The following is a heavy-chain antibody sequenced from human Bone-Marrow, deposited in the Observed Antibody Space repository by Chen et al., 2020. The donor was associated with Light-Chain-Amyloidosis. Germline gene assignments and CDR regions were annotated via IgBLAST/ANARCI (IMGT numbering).Heavy chain of an antibody. Sequence: QVQLVESGGGVVQPGGSLRLSCAASGFTFSSYGLHWVRQAPGKGLEWVAFIRYDGSNKYYADSVKGRFTISRDNSKNTLYLQMNSLRAEDTAVYYCAKDVDRRLGYYYYMDVWGEGTTVTVSS. V-gene: IGHV3-30*02. CDR3: AKDVDRRLGYYYYMDV. D-gene: IGHD6-19*01. J-gene: IGHJ6*03. CDR2: IRYDGSNK. CDR1: GFTFSSYG.